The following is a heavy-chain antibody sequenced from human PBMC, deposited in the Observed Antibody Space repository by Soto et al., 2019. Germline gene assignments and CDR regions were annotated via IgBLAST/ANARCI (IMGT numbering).Heavy chain of an antibody. CDR2: IYYSGST. J-gene: IGHJ5*02. CDR3: ARGHGLPHYYDSSAYWFDP. CDR1: GGSVSSGIYY. V-gene: IGHV4-61*01. Sequence: PSETLSLTCTVSGGSVSSGIYYWSWIRQPPGKGLEWIGYIYYSGSTNYNPSLKSRVTISVDTSKNQFSLKLSSVTAADTAVYYCARGHGLPHYYDSSAYWFDPWGQGTLVTVSS. D-gene: IGHD3-22*01.